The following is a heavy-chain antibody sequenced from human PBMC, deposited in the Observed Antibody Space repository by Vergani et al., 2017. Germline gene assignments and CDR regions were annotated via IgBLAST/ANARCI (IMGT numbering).Heavy chain of an antibody. CDR1: GFTFSSYS. J-gene: IGHJ4*02. CDR2: ISSSSSTI. CDR3: ARDLRRYFDY. Sequence: EVQLVESGGGLVKPGGSLRLSCAASGFTFSSYSMNWVRQAPGKGLEWVSSISSSSSTIYYADSVKGRFTISRDNAKNSLYLQMNSLRAEDTAVYYCARDLRRYFDYWGQGTLVTVSS. V-gene: IGHV3-21*01.